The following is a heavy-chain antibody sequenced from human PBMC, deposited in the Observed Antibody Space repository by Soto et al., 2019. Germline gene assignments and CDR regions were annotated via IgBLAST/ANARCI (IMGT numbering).Heavy chain of an antibody. CDR2: ISIRGGDE. CDR3: ARGTIVARQHLDY. D-gene: IGHD6-6*01. V-gene: IGHV3-30*03. J-gene: IGHJ4*02. CDR1: GFTFSRYA. Sequence: QVQLVESGGGVVQPGKSLRLSCAPSGFTFSRYAMHWARQAPGKGLEWVTVISIRGGDEYYAESVRGRFTISRDDSKNTLYLQMDSLRVEDTAVYYCARGTIVARQHLDYWGQGTLVTVSS.